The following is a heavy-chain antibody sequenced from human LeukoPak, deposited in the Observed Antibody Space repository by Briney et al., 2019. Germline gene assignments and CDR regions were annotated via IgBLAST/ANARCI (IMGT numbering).Heavy chain of an antibody. D-gene: IGHD5-12*01. CDR2: ISGSGGST. Sequence: GGSLRLSCAASGFTFSSYSMSWVRQAPGKGLEWVSAISGSGGSTYYADSEKGRITISRDNSKNTLYQQMNSLRAEDTAVYYCAKEASGYVGYYMDVWVKATTVTVSS. V-gene: IGHV3-23*01. J-gene: IGHJ6*03. CDR1: GFTFSSYS. CDR3: AKEASGYVGYYMDV.